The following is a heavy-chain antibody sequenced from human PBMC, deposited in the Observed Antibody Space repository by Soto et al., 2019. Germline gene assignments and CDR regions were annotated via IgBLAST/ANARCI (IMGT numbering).Heavy chain of an antibody. D-gene: IGHD3-10*01. CDR1: GYTFTAYN. Sequence: QVQLVQSVAEVKEPGASVRLSCKAFGYTFTAYNIHWVRQAPGQGLEWMGWINAGNGNTRSSRKFQGRVIITRDTSATTAYLDVDSLRSEDTAIYYCARVAPSGGSVPRFDPWGQGTLLTVSS. V-gene: IGHV1-3*01. CDR2: INAGNGNT. CDR3: ARVAPSGGSVPRFDP. J-gene: IGHJ5*02.